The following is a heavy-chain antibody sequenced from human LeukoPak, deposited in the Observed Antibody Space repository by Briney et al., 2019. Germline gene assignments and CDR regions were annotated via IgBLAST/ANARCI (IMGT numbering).Heavy chain of an antibody. V-gene: IGHV3-30*02. CDR2: IRYDGSNK. CDR1: GFSFSTYV. CDR3: AKEPTTVTTFAFDI. D-gene: IGHD4-17*01. Sequence: GGSLRLSCAASGFSFSTYVMSWVRQAPGKGLEWVAFIRYDGSNKYYADSVKGRFTISRDNSKNTLYLQMNSLRAEDTAVYYCAKEPTTVTTFAFDIWGQGTMVTVSS. J-gene: IGHJ3*02.